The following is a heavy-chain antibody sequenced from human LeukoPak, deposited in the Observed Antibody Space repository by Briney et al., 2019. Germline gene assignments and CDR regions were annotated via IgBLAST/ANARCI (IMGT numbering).Heavy chain of an antibody. D-gene: IGHD6-19*01. CDR2: INHSGST. CDR3: AREVIAVAGNYYFDY. CDR1: GGSFSGYY. J-gene: IGHJ4*02. V-gene: IGHV4-34*01. Sequence: SETLSLTCAVYGGSFSGYYWSWIRQPPGKGLEWIGEINHSGSTNYNPSLKSRVTISVDTSKNQFSLKLSSVTAADTAVYYCAREVIAVAGNYYFDYWGQGTLVTVSS.